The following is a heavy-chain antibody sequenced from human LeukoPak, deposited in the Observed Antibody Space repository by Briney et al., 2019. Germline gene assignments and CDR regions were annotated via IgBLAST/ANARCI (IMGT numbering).Heavy chain of an antibody. Sequence: GGSLRLSCAASGFTFRSYAMSWVRQAPGKGLEWVSAITDSGGSTYYADSVKGRFTISRDNSKNTLYMQMNNLRAEDTAIYYCAKGSSPSRPYYFDYWGQGTLVTVSS. CDR2: ITDSGGST. CDR3: AKGSSPSRPYYFDY. J-gene: IGHJ4*02. V-gene: IGHV3-23*01. CDR1: GFTFRSYA. D-gene: IGHD6-6*01.